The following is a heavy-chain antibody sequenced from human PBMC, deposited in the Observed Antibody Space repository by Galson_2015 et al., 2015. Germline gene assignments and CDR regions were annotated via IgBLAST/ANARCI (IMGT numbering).Heavy chain of an antibody. CDR1: GFTFNNYA. Sequence: SLRLSCAASGFTFNNYAMSWVRQAPGKGLEWVSASSGSGGSTYYADPVKGRFTISRDIFKNTLFLQMNSLRAEDSAVYYCARFHSSGLLYFDNWGQGALVTVSS. CDR2: SSGSGGST. D-gene: IGHD3-22*01. J-gene: IGHJ4*02. V-gene: IGHV3-23*01. CDR3: ARFHSSGLLYFDN.